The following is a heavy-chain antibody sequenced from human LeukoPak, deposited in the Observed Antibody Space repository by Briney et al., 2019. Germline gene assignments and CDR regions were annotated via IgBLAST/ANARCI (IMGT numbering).Heavy chain of an antibody. D-gene: IGHD2-21*01. CDR1: GYSISSGYF. CDR3: ARAFCVGECFVLHIFFDS. V-gene: IGHV4-38-2*02. Sequence: SETLSLTCNVSGYSISSGYFWGWVRQAPGKGLEWIGRIYQRATVHYNPSLKSRVTISLDTSKSHFSLNLRSMQASDTAVYYCARAFCVGECFVLHIFFDSWGQGTLVTVSS. CDR2: IYQRATV. J-gene: IGHJ4*02.